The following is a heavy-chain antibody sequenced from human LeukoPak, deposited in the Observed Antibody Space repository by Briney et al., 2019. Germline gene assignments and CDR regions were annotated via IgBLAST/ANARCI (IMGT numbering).Heavy chain of an antibody. CDR3: ARDGSLDY. Sequence: GGSLRLSCSASGFTFSTYWMSWVRQAPGKGLEWVANMKRDGSEIYYVDSVKGRFTISRDNSKNTLYLQMNSLRAEDTAVYYCARDGSLDYWGQGTLVTVSS. CDR1: GFTFSTYW. V-gene: IGHV3-7*01. CDR2: MKRDGSEI. J-gene: IGHJ4*02. D-gene: IGHD6-13*01.